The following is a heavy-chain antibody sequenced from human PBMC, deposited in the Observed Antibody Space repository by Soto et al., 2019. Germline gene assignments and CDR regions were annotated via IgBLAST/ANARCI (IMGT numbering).Heavy chain of an antibody. CDR1: GFNFNDYW. CDR3: ARELEDRSGWGN. Sequence: EVQLVESGGGLVQPGGSLRLSCAASGFNFNDYWMSWVRQAPGKGLEWVANMKEDGSKKYFVDSVKGRFTISRDNAKNSLYLQMHSLRVEDTAVYYCARELEDRSGWGNWGQGTLVTVSS. CDR2: MKEDGSKK. J-gene: IGHJ4*02. D-gene: IGHD6-19*01. V-gene: IGHV3-7*01.